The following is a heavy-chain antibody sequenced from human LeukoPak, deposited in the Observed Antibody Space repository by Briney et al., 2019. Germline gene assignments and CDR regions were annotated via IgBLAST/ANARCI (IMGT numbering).Heavy chain of an antibody. V-gene: IGHV4-61*02. J-gene: IGHJ3*02. CDR2: IYTSGST. Sequence: PSQTLSLTCTFSGGSISSGSYHWSWIRQPAGKGLEWIGRIYTSGSTNYNPSLKSRVTIPVDTSKDQFSLKLSSMTAADTAVYYCARLEQWLVHAFDIWGQGTMVTVSS. CDR3: ARLEQWLVHAFDI. D-gene: IGHD6-19*01. CDR1: GGSISSGSYH.